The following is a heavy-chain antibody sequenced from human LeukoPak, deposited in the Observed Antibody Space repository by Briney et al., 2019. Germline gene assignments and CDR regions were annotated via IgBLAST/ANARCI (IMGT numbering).Heavy chain of an antibody. V-gene: IGHV3-9*01. CDR3: VKDASRGSGSY. J-gene: IGHJ4*02. CDR2: ISWNSGSI. Sequence: PGGSLRLSCAASGFTFDDYTMHWVRHGPGKGPEWVSGISWNSGSIDYADSVKGRFTISRDNAKNSLYLQMNSLRAEDTALYYCVKDASRGSGSYWGQGTLVTVSS. D-gene: IGHD3-10*01. CDR1: GFTFDDYT.